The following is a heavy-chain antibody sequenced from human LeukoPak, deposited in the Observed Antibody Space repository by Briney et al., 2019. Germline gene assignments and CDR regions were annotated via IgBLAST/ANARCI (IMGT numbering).Heavy chain of an antibody. CDR3: ARALYGDYYYYYGMDV. CDR1: GGSISSGGYY. J-gene: IGHJ6*02. Sequence: PSETLSLTCTVSGGSISSGGYYWSWIRQHPGKGLEWIGYISCSGSTYYNPSLKSRVTISVDTPKNQFSLKLSSVTAADTAVYYCARALYGDYYYYYGMDVWGQGTTVTVSS. V-gene: IGHV4-31*03. D-gene: IGHD4-17*01. CDR2: ISCSGST.